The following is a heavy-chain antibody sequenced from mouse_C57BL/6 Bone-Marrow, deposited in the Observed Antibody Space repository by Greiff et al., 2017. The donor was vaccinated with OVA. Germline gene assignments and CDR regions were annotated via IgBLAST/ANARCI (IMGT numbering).Heavy chain of an antibody. J-gene: IGHJ4*01. Sequence: EVQLQQSGAELVRPGASVKLSCTASGFNITDDYMHWVKQRPEQGLEWIGWIDPANGDTEYASKFQGKATITADTSSNTSYLQLSSLTSEDTAVYYCTTSDGYYVPYAIDYWGQGTSVTVSS. CDR2: IDPANGDT. CDR1: GFNITDDY. V-gene: IGHV14-4*01. CDR3: TTSDGYYVPYAIDY. D-gene: IGHD2-3*01.